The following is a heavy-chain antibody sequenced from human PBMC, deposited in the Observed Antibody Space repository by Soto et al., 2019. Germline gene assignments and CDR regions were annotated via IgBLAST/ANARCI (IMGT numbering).Heavy chain of an antibody. CDR2: INPNSGNT. Sequence: ASVKVSCKASGYIFTGYHIHWVRQAPGRGLEWMGWINPNSGNTGYAQKFQGRVTMTRNTSISTAYMELSSLRSEDTAVYYCARGRTKSIAARPRTYGMDVWGQGTTVTVSS. J-gene: IGHJ6*02. V-gene: IGHV1-8*02. CDR3: ARGRTKSIAARPRTYGMDV. CDR1: GYIFTGYH. D-gene: IGHD6-6*01.